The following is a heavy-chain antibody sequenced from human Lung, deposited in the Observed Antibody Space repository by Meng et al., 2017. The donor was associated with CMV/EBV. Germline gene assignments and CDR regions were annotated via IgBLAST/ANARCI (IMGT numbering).Heavy chain of an antibody. CDR2: IRYDGSNK. D-gene: IGHD2-15*01. V-gene: IGHV3-30*02. J-gene: IGHJ5*01. CDR3: AKSSNSVPRWFDS. CDR1: GFNFKSYG. Sequence: GESLKIXXAASGFNFKSYGMHWVRQAPGKGLEWVAFIRYDGSNKNYEESVKGRFTISRDNSKNTLYLQMNSLTVEDTALYYCAKSSNSVPRWFDSWGQGGLVTVSS.